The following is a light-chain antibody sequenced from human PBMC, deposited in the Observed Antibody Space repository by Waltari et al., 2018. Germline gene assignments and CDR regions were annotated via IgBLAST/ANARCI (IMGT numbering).Light chain of an antibody. CDR3: QKYDSLPAT. Sequence: VLTQSPGTLSLSPGERATLSCRASRSVIKYLAWYQQTLGRAPRLLIYHASTRATGIPDRFSGSGSGTNFSLTISRLEPDDFAVYYCQKYDSLPATFGQGTRVEIK. J-gene: IGKJ1*01. V-gene: IGKV3-20*01. CDR1: RSVIKY. CDR2: HAS.